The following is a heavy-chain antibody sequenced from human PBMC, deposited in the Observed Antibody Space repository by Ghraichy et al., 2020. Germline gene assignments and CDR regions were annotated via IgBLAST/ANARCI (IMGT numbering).Heavy chain of an antibody. CDR1: GFGFSDYY. D-gene: IGHD2-15*01. V-gene: IGHV3-11*01. J-gene: IGHJ4*02. CDR3: ARDQGYCSAASCRPFDY. CDR2: ISGSGSTI. Sequence: LSLTCAASGFGFSDYYMSWIRQAPGKGLEWVSYISGSGSTIYYVDSVKGRFTISRDNAKNSLYLQMNSLRADDTAVYYCARDQGYCSAASCRPFDYWGRGTLVTVSS.